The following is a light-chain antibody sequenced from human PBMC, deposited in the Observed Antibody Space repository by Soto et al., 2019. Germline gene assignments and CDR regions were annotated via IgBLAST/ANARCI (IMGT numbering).Light chain of an antibody. CDR3: QQRSNWPPLT. J-gene: IGKJ4*01. CDR2: DAS. V-gene: IGKV3-11*01. CDR1: QSVNSY. Sequence: EIVLTQSPTPLSLSPGERATLSCRASQSVNSYLAWYQQKPGQAPRLLIYDASNRATGIPARFSGSGSGTDFTINISSLEPEDFEVYSCQQRSNWPPLTFGGGTKVEIK.